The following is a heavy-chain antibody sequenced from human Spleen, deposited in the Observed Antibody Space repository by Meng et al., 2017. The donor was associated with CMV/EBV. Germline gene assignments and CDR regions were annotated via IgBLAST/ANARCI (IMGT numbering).Heavy chain of an antibody. CDR1: GFTFSSYW. V-gene: IGHV3-74*01. D-gene: IGHD5-18*01. CDR2: INSDGSST. CDR3: ATGYSYLDY. Sequence: RLSCADSGFTFSSYWMHGVRQAPGKGLVWVSRINSDGSSTSYADSVKGRFTISRDNAKNTLYLQMNSLRAEDAAVYYCATGYSYLDYWGQGTLVTVSS. J-gene: IGHJ4*02.